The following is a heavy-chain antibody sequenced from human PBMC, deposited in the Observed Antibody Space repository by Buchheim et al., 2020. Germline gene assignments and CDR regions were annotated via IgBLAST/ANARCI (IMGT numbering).Heavy chain of an antibody. CDR3: ARSYLGLELLYYFDY. J-gene: IGHJ4*02. CDR2: INHSGST. V-gene: IGHV4-34*01. Sequence: QVQLQQWGAGLLKPSETLSLTCAVYGGSFSGYYWSWIRQPPGKGLEWIGEINHSGSTNYNPSLKSRVTISVDTSKNQFSLKLSSVTAADTAVNYCARSYLGLELLYYFDYWGQGTL. CDR1: GGSFSGYY. D-gene: IGHD1-7*01.